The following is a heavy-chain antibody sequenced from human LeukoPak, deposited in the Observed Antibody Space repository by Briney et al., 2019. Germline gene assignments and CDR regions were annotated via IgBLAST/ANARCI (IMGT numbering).Heavy chain of an antibody. CDR2: INHGGST. Sequence: SETLSLTCAVYGGSLSGYYWSWIRQSPGKGLEWIGEINHGGSTNYNPSLKSRVTMSVDTSKNHFSLKLSSVTAADTAVYYCAREAGPIAAGSNDYWGQGTLVTVSS. D-gene: IGHD6-13*01. J-gene: IGHJ4*02. CDR1: GGSLSGYY. CDR3: AREAGPIAAGSNDY. V-gene: IGHV4-34*01.